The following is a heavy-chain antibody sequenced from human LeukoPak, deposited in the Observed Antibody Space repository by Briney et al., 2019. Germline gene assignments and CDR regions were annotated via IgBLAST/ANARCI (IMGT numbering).Heavy chain of an antibody. CDR1: GGSTSSSSYY. V-gene: IGHV4-39*07. Sequence: SETLSLTCTVSGGSTSSSSYYWGWIRQPPGKGLEWIGSIYYSGSTYYNPSLKSRVTISVDTSKNQFSLKLSSVTAADTAVYYCARDRRRCTNGVCYIRPNDAFDIWGQGTMVTVSS. CDR3: ARDRRRCTNGVCYIRPNDAFDI. D-gene: IGHD2-8*01. J-gene: IGHJ3*02. CDR2: IYYSGST.